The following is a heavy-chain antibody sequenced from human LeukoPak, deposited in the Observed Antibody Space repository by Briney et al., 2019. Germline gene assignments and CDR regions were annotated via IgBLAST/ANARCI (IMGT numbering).Heavy chain of an antibody. Sequence: SETLSLTCTVSGVSMSSSSYYWGWIRQAPGKGLEWIGSIYYSGSTYYNPSLKSRVPISVDTSKNQFSLKLSSVTAADTAVYYCARLSWPGRGSRFDPWGQGTLVTVSS. CDR1: GVSMSSSSYY. CDR2: IYYSGST. J-gene: IGHJ5*02. D-gene: IGHD2/OR15-2a*01. V-gene: IGHV4-39*07. CDR3: ARLSWPGRGSRFDP.